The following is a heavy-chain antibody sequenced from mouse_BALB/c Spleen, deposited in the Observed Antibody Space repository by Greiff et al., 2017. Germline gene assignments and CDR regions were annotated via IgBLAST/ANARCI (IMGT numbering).Heavy chain of an antibody. CDR1: GFTFTDYY. D-gene: IGHD1-1*01. J-gene: IGHJ3*01. Sequence: EVHLVESGGGLVQPGGSLRLSCATSGFTFTDYYMSWVRQPPGKALEWLGFIRNKANGYTTEYSASVKGRFTISRDNSQSILYLQMNTLRAEDSATYYCARDTYGSSYVWFAYWGQGTLVTVSA. CDR2: IRNKANGYTT. CDR3: ARDTYGSSYVWFAY. V-gene: IGHV7-3*02.